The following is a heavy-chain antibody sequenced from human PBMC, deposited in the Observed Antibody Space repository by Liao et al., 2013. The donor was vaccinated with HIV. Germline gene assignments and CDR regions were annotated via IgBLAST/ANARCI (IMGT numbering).Heavy chain of an antibody. CDR1: SGSISSYY. V-gene: IGHV4-59*01. CDR2: IYNSGST. Sequence: QVQLQESGPGLVKPSETLSLTCTVSSGSISSYYWSWIRQPPGKGLEWIGYIYNSGSTNYNPSLKSRVTISVDTSKNQFSLKLSSVTAADTAVYYCVRGGFVGYFKDDPFDIWGQGTMVTVS. CDR3: VRGGFVGYFKDDPFDI. J-gene: IGHJ3*02. D-gene: IGHD2-15*01.